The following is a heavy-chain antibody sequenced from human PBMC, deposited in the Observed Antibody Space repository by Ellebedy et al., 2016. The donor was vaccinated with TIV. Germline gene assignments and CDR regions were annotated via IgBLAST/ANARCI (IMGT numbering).Heavy chain of an antibody. CDR2: IYYSGCT. D-gene: IGHD6-6*01. J-gene: IGHJ5*02. Sequence: MPSETLSLTCTVSGGSISSYYWSWIRQPPGKGLEWIGYIYYSGCTNYNPSLKSRVTISVDTSKNQFSLKLSSVTAADTAVYYCARGIAARPFIGGWFDPWGQGTLVTVSS. V-gene: IGHV4-59*01. CDR1: GGSISSYY. CDR3: ARGIAARPFIGGWFDP.